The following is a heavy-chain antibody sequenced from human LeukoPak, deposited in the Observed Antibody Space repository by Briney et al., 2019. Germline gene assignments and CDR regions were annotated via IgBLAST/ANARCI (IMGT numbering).Heavy chain of an antibody. Sequence: PSETLSLTCTVSGGSISSYYWSWIRQPPGKGLEWIGDIYYSVSTNYNPSLKSRVTISVDTSKNQFSLKLSSVTAADTAVYYCARDPSRGYSGYVAFDIWGQGTMVTVSS. J-gene: IGHJ3*02. D-gene: IGHD5-12*01. CDR2: IYYSVST. CDR1: GGSISSYY. V-gene: IGHV4-59*01. CDR3: ARDPSRGYSGYVAFDI.